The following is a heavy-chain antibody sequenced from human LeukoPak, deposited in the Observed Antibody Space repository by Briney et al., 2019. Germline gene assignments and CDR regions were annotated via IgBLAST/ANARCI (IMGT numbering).Heavy chain of an antibody. J-gene: IGHJ4*02. CDR2: ISDSGKT. Sequence: SETLSLTCTVSGASITSNDYSWSWIRQPPGKGLEWIGMISDSGKTYFNPSLKSRVTISADTSKNQFSLRQTSLTAADTAVYYCARLRVTMVRGVPYFDSWGQGALVTVSS. V-gene: IGHV4-39*01. CDR3: ARLRVTMVRGVPYFDS. CDR1: GASITSNDYS. D-gene: IGHD3-10*01.